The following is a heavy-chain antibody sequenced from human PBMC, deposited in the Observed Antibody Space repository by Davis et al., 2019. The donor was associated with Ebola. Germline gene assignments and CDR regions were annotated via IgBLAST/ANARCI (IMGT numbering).Heavy chain of an antibody. CDR3: ASFPREVVIMGRGDY. CDR2: IYYSGST. Sequence: PSETLSLTCTVSGGSISSYYWSWIRQPPGKGLEWIGYIYYSGSTNYNPSLKSRVTISVDTSKNQFSLKLSSVTAADTAVYYCASFPREVVIMGRGDYWGQGTLVTVSS. D-gene: IGHD3-3*01. V-gene: IGHV4-59*01. J-gene: IGHJ4*02. CDR1: GGSISSYY.